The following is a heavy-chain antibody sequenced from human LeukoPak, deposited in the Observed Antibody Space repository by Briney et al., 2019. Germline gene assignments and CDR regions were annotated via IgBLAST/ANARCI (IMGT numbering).Heavy chain of an antibody. CDR2: ISGSGGST. J-gene: IGHJ4*02. CDR1: GFTVSSNY. CDR3: AKELLWFGELLYGGYYFDY. Sequence: PGGSLRLSCAASGFTVSSNYMSWVRQAPGKGLEWVSAISGSGGSTYYADSVKGRFTISRDNSKNTLYLQMNSLRAEDTAVYYCAKELLWFGELLYGGYYFDYWGQGTLVTVSS. V-gene: IGHV3-23*01. D-gene: IGHD3-10*01.